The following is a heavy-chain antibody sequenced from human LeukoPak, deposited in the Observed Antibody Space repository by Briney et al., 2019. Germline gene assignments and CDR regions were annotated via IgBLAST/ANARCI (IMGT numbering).Heavy chain of an antibody. J-gene: IGHJ4*02. CDR1: GFTFSSYE. V-gene: IGHV3-48*03. CDR2: ISSSGSTI. Sequence: GGSLRLSCAASGFTFSSYEMNWVRQAPGKGLEWVSYISSSGSTIYYADSVKGRFTISRDNAKNSLYLQMNSLRAEDTAAYYCARDSYYYDSSGYYFGLWGQGTLVTVSS. CDR3: ARDSYYYDSSGYYFGL. D-gene: IGHD3-22*01.